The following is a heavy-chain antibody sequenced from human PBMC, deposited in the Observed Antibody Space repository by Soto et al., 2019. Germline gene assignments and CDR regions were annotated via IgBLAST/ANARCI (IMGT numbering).Heavy chain of an antibody. CDR2: IYYNGNT. CDR1: GGSITGYY. CDR3: ARDHSETDVFDM. J-gene: IGHJ3*02. Sequence: QVQLLESGPGLLKPSETLSLSCAVSGGSITGYYWSWLRQSPGKRLEWIGYIYYNGNTKYNPSLKRRVTISVDASTNQLSLKVKSVTAADTAVYYCARDHSETDVFDMWGQGTVVTVSS. V-gene: IGHV4-59*01.